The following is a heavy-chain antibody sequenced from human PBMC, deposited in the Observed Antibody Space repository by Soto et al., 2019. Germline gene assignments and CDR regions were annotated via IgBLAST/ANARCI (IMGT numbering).Heavy chain of an antibody. Sequence: QVQLVQSGAEVKKPGSSVKDACKASGGAFSSYAISWVRQAPGQGREWMGGIIPISGTANYAQKFQGRVTITADESTSTAYMELSSLRSEDTAVYYCARSQGSSTSLEIYYYYYYGMDVWGQGTTVTVSS. D-gene: IGHD2-2*01. CDR2: IIPISGTA. CDR3: ARSQGSSTSLEIYYYYYYGMDV. J-gene: IGHJ6*02. V-gene: IGHV1-69*01. CDR1: GGAFSSYA.